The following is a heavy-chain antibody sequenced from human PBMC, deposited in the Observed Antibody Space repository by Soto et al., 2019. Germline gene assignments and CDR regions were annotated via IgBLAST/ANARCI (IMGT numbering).Heavy chain of an antibody. CDR3: ARDWNRVVVTAILDY. D-gene: IGHD2-21*02. J-gene: IGHJ4*02. CDR1: GFSVTSDS. Sequence: PGGSLRLSCVASGFSVTSDSFNFVRQAPGKGLEWISYISSSGTDTHYADAVKGRFTISRDNAKNSVFLQMNSLRDEDTAMYYCARDWNRVVVTAILDYWGQGTLVTVS. V-gene: IGHV3-21*05. CDR2: ISSSGTDT.